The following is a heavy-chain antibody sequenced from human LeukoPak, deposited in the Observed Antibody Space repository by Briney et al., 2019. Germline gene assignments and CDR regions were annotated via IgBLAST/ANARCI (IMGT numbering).Heavy chain of an antibody. V-gene: IGHV4-34*01. D-gene: IGHD6-13*01. CDR3: ARAPFAAGYDY. CDR2: INHSGST. Sequence: SETLSLTCPVYGGSFSGYYWSWFPKPPGKGLEWIGEINHSGSTNYNPSLKSRVTISVDTSKNQFSLKLSSVTAADTAVYYCARAPFAAGYDYWGQGTLVTVSS. J-gene: IGHJ4*02. CDR1: GGSFSGYY.